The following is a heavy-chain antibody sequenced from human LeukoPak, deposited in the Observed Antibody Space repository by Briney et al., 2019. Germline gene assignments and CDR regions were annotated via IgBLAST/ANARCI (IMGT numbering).Heavy chain of an antibody. V-gene: IGHV3-7*05. J-gene: IGHJ4*02. CDR1: GFTFSSYW. D-gene: IGHD6-19*01. CDR2: IKQDGSEK. CDR3: ASHSYIIAVAGTVPGYYFDY. Sequence: PGGSLRLSCAASGFTFSSYWMSWVRQAPGKGLEWVANIKQDGSEKYYVDSVKGRFTISRDNAKNSLYLQMNSLRAEDTAVYYCASHSYIIAVAGTVPGYYFDYWGQGTLVTVSS.